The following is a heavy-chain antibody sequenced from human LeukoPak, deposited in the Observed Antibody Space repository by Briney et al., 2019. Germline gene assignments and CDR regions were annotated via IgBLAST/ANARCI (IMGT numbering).Heavy chain of an antibody. CDR1: GFTFSSYA. CDR3: AKHNDYGDYYFDY. V-gene: IGHV3-23*01. J-gene: IGHJ4*02. CDR2: ISGSGGST. D-gene: IGHD4-17*01. Sequence: GGSLRLSCAVSGFTFSSYAMSWVRQAPGKGLEWFSAISGSGGSTYYADSVKGRFTISRDNSKNTMYLQMNSLRAEDTAVYYCAKHNDYGDYYFDYWGQGTLVTVSS.